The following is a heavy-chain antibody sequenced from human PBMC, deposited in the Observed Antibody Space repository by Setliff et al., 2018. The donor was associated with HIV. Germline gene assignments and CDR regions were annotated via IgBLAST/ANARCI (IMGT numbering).Heavy chain of an antibody. D-gene: IGHD2-15*01. CDR1: GGSFSGYY. V-gene: IGHV4-34*09. J-gene: IGHJ4*02. Sequence: LSLTCAVYGGSFSGYYWSWIRQFAGKGLEWIADIYYSGRINYNPSLKSRLTVSIDTSKNHLSLKVISVSVADTAMYFCARGKDPGLYFDNWRQGTLVTVSS. CDR3: ARGKDPGLYFDN. CDR2: IYYSGRI.